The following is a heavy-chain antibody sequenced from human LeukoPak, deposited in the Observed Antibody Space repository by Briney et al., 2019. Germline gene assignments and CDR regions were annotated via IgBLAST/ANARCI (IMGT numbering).Heavy chain of an antibody. J-gene: IGHJ4*02. CDR2: IWYDGSNK. CDR1: GFTFSSYG. Sequence: GRSLRLSCAASGFTFSSYGMHWVRQAPGKGLEWVAVIWYDGSNKYYAGSVKGRFTISRDNSKNTLYLQMNSLRAEDTAVYYCARDLSTRQLIDYWGQGTLVTVSS. CDR3: ARDLSTRQLIDY. V-gene: IGHV3-33*01. D-gene: IGHD5/OR15-5a*01.